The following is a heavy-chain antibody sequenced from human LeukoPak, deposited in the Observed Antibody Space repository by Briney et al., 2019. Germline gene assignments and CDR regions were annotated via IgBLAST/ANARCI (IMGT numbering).Heavy chain of an antibody. J-gene: IGHJ4*02. CDR2: ISSSSSYI. CDR1: GFTFSSYS. CDR3: ARGGFVVVPAATPFDY. D-gene: IGHD2-2*01. Sequence: GGSLRLSCAASGFTFSSYSMNWVRQAPGKGLEWVSSISSSSSYIYYADSVKGRFTISRDNAKNSLYLQMNSLRAEDTAVYYCARGGFVVVPAATPFDYWGQGTLVTVSS. V-gene: IGHV3-21*01.